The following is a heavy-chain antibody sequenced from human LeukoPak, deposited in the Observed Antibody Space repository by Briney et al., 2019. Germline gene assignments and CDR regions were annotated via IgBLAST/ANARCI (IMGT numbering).Heavy chain of an antibody. CDR1: GGSFSGYY. CDR3: ARYSTVDWFDP. V-gene: IGHV4-34*01. Sequence: SETLSLTCAVYGGSFSGYYWSWIRQPPGKGLEWIGEINHSGSTNYNPSLKSRVTISVDTSKNQFSLKLSSVTAADTAVYYCARYSTVDWFDPWGQGTLVTVSS. J-gene: IGHJ5*02. D-gene: IGHD1-26*01. CDR2: INHSGST.